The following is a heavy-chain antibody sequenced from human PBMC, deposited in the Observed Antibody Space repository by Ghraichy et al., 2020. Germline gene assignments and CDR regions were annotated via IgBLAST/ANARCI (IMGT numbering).Heavy chain of an antibody. CDR3: ARDADGFDI. J-gene: IGHJ3*02. CDR1: GFSFSRHC. V-gene: IGHV3-7*03. CDR2: ISPDGGQQ. Sequence: GGSLRLSCIASGFSFSRHCFSWVRRAPGMGLEWVANISPDGGQQYYVGSVRGRFTISRDNAKNSLFLQMNSLRAEDTAVYYCARDADGFDIWGQGTRVSVSS.